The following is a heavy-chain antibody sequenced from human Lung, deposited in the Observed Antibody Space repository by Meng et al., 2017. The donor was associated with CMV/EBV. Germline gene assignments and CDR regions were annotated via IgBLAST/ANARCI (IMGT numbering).Heavy chain of an antibody. Sequence: ASXXVSXKASGYTFTNYDINWVRQATGHGPEWMGWVNPNSGNTGYAQRFQGRVTMTRDTSTRTAYMELSSLRSDDTAVYYCARAWVLVTPVGGPPGVAPVVDHYGMDVXRQGTTVTVSS. D-gene: IGHD6-13*01. CDR2: VNPNSGNT. CDR1: GYTFTNYD. J-gene: IGHJ6*02. CDR3: ARAWVLVTPVGGPPGVAPVVDHYGMDV. V-gene: IGHV1-8*01.